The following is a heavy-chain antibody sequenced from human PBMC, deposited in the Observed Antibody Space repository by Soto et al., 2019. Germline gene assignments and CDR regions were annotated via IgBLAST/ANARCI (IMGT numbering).Heavy chain of an antibody. J-gene: IGHJ4*02. CDR2: IWYDGSNK. D-gene: IGHD3-9*01. Sequence: GGSLRLSCAASGFTFSSYGMHWVRQAPGKGLEWVAVIWYDGSNKYYADSVKGRFTISRDNSKNTLYLQMNSLRAEDTAVYYCARLSGGLRYFDWLFSPPYFDYWGQGTLVTVS. CDR1: GFTFSSYG. CDR3: ARLSGGLRYFDWLFSPPYFDY. V-gene: IGHV3-33*01.